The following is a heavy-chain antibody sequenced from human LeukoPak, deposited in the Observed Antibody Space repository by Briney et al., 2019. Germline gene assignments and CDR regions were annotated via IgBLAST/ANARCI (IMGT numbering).Heavy chain of an antibody. D-gene: IGHD3-10*01. V-gene: IGHV3-23*01. CDR3: AKGFRGAATDAFDI. Sequence: GGSLRLSCAASGFTFSSYAMSWVRQAPGKGLEWVSVISGDGESTHADSVKGRFTLSRDNSKRTLYLQMNSLRAEDTAVYYCAKGFRGAATDAFDIWGQGTMVTVSS. J-gene: IGHJ3*02. CDR2: ISGDGEST. CDR1: GFTFSSYA.